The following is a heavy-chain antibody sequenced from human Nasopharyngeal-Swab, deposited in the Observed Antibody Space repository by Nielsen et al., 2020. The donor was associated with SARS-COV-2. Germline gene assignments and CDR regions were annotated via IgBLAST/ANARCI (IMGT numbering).Heavy chain of an antibody. CDR3: ARGHIRRTIFGVVIIPLDYYYGMDV. J-gene: IGHJ6*02. CDR2: MNPNSGNT. Sequence: ASVKVSCKASGYTFTSYDINWVRQATGQGLEWMGWMNPNSGNTGYTQKFQGRVTMTRNTSISTAYMELNSLRSEDTAVYYCARGHIRRTIFGVVIIPLDYYYGMDVWGQGTTVTVSS. CDR1: GYTFTSYD. V-gene: IGHV1-8*01. D-gene: IGHD3-3*01.